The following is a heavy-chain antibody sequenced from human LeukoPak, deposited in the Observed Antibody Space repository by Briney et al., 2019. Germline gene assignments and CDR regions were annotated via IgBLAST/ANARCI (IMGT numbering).Heavy chain of an antibody. J-gene: IGHJ5*02. V-gene: IGHV4-59*01. Sequence: SETLSLTCTVSGSSISSYYWSWIRQPPGKGLEWSGYIYYSGSTNYNPSLKSRFTISVDTSKNQFSLKLSSVTAADTAVYYCARGMVMETWGQGTLVTVSS. CDR1: GSSISSYY. CDR2: IYYSGST. CDR3: ARGMVMET. D-gene: IGHD2-21*01.